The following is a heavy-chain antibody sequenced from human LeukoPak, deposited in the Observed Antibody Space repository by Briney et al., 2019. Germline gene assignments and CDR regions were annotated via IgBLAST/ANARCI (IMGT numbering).Heavy chain of an antibody. CDR1: GFTFSSYA. CDR2: ISSNGGST. V-gene: IGHV3-64*01. D-gene: IGHD4-17*01. J-gene: IGHJ4*02. CDR3: AREGYGDHLDY. Sequence: PGGSLRLSCAASGFTFSSYAMHWVRQAPGKGLEYVSAISSNGGSTYYANSVKGRFTISRDNSKNTLYLQMGSLRAEDMAVYYCAREGYGDHLDYWGQGTLVTVSS.